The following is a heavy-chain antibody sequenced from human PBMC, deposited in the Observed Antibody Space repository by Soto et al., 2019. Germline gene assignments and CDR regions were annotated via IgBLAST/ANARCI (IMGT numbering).Heavy chain of an antibody. CDR1: GYTFTSNG. D-gene: IGHD3-22*01. J-gene: IGHJ4*02. CDR3: ARDYDSSGYFDY. Sequence: ASVKVSCKAYGYTFTSNGISWVRQAPGQGLEWMGWISADKGNTNYAQKLQGRVTMTTDTSTSTAYMELRSLRSDDTAVYYCARDYDSSGYFDYWGQGTLVTVSS. V-gene: IGHV1-18*04. CDR2: ISADKGNT.